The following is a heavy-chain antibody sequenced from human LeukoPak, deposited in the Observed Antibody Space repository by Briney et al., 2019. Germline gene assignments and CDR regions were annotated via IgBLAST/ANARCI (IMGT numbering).Heavy chain of an antibody. CDR3: ARLARIAAAGTPWGDY. V-gene: IGHV3-33*01. CDR2: IWYDGSNK. J-gene: IGHJ4*02. D-gene: IGHD6-13*01. CDR1: GFTFSSYG. Sequence: GGSLRLSCAASGFTFSSYGMHWVRQAPGKGLEWVAGIWYDGSNKYYADSVKGRFTISRDNSKNTLYLQMNSLRAEDTAVYYCARLARIAAAGTPWGDYWGQGHLVIVSS.